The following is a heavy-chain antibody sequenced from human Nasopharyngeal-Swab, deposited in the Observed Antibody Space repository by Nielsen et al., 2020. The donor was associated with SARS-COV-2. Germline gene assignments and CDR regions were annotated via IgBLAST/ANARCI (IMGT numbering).Heavy chain of an antibody. CDR2: INHSGST. CDR3: ARGPLTNYDSSGYYCDY. Sequence: SETLSLTCAVYGGSFSGYYWSWIRQPPGKGLEWIGEINHSGSTNYNPSLKSRVTISVDTSKNQFSLKLSSVTAADTAVYYRARGPLTNYDSSGYYCDYWGQGTLVTVSS. J-gene: IGHJ4*02. D-gene: IGHD3-22*01. CDR1: GGSFSGYY. V-gene: IGHV4-34*01.